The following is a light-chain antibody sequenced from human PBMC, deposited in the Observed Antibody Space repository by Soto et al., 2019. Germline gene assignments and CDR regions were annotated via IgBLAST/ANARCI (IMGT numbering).Light chain of an antibody. V-gene: IGKV3-15*01. CDR2: AAS. CDR3: QQYNNWS. Sequence: ELVMTQSPATLSVSPGETATLSCRASQSVGSNLAWYQQKPGQAPRLLIYAASTRATGIPARFSGSGSGTEFTLTISSLQSEDFAVYYCQQYNNWSFGQGTRLEI. J-gene: IGKJ5*01. CDR1: QSVGSN.